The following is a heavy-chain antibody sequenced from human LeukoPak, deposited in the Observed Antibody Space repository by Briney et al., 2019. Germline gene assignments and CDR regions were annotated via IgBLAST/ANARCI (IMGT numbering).Heavy chain of an antibody. D-gene: IGHD2-21*02. J-gene: IGHJ4*02. CDR2: INGSGGST. V-gene: IGHV3-23*01. CDR1: GFTFSSYA. Sequence: PGGSLRLSCAASGFTFSSYAMSWVRQAPGKGLEWVSAINGSGGSTYYADSVKGRFTISRDNAKNSLYLQMNSLKTEDAAVYYCTRRMTFDYWGQGTLVTVSS. CDR3: TRRMTFDY.